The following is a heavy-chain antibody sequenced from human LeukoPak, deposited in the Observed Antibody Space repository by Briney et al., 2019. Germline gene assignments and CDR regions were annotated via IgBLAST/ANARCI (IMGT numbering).Heavy chain of an antibody. D-gene: IGHD3-10*01. CDR2: ISSSSSYI. CDR3: ARIRYGSGTDYFDY. V-gene: IGHV3-21*01. J-gene: IGHJ4*02. Sequence: GGSLRLSCAASGFTFSSYWMSWVRQAPGKGLEWVSSISSSSSYIYYADSVKGRFTISRDNAKNSLYLQMNSLRAEDTAVYYCARIRYGSGTDYFDYWGQGTLVTVSS. CDR1: GFTFSSYW.